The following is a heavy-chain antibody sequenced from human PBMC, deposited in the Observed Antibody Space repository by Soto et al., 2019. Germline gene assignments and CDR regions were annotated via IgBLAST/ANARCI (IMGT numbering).Heavy chain of an antibody. CDR2: ISAYSGNT. J-gene: IGHJ4*01. D-gene: IGHD3-16*02. CDR1: GYTFTSYG. CDR3: ATAEHDYFSGTYPSLVLTTRNY. Sequence: SVKVSCKASGYTFTSYGISWVRQAPGQGLEWMGWISAYSGNTNYAQKLQGRVTMTTDTSTSTAYMELRSLRSDDTAVYYCATAEHDYFSGTYPSLVLTTRNYWG. V-gene: IGHV1-18*01.